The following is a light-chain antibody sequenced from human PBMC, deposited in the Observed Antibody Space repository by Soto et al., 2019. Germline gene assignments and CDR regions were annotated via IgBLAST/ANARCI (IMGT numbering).Light chain of an antibody. Sequence: DIQMTQSPSSLSASVGDRVTISCRASQTISTSLNWYQQKPGTDPRLLIYRASSVKSGVPPRFSGSGSGRAFTLPISSLRHVDVATYFCQQSYNYPPWTFGQGTKVDVK. J-gene: IGKJ1*01. CDR2: RAS. CDR1: QTISTS. V-gene: IGKV1-39*01. CDR3: QQSYNYPPWT.